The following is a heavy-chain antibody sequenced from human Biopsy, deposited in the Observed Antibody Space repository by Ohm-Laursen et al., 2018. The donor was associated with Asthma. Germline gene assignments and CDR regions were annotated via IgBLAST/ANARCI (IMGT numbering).Heavy chain of an antibody. D-gene: IGHD5-12*01. CDR2: ISYDGNHK. CDR3: AKRRGYSGHDNDY. V-gene: IGHV3-30*18. Sequence: TLSLTCAASGFTFGDYWMSWVRQAPGKGLEWVAVISYDGNHKFYEDSVKGRFTISRDNSKNTLYLQMNSLRTEDTAVYYCAKRRGYSGHDNDYWGQGTLVIVSS. CDR1: GFTFGDYW. J-gene: IGHJ4*02.